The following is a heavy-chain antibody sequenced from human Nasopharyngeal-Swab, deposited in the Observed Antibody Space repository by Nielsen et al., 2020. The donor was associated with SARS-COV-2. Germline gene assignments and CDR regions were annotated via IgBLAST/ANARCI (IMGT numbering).Heavy chain of an antibody. D-gene: IGHD3-3*01. CDR2: IIPILGIA. Sequence: SVKVSCKASGYTFTSYAISWVRQAPGQGLEWMGGIIPILGIANYAQKFQGRVTITADKSTSTAYMELSSLRFEDTAVYYCAREILRFLEWLLPDAFDIWGQGTMVTVSS. CDR1: GYTFTSYA. J-gene: IGHJ3*02. CDR3: AREILRFLEWLLPDAFDI. V-gene: IGHV1-69*10.